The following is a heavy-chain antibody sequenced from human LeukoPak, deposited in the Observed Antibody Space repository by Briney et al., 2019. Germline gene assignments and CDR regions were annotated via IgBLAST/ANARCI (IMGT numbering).Heavy chain of an antibody. J-gene: IGHJ4*02. Sequence: GASVKVSCKDSGGTFSSYAISWVRQAPGQGLEWMGGIIPIFGTANYAQKFQGRVTITADESTSTAYMELSSLRSEDTAVYYCAREKISGYSSSWPFDYWGQGTLVTVSS. CDR1: GGTFSSYA. V-gene: IGHV1-69*13. CDR2: IIPIFGTA. D-gene: IGHD6-13*01. CDR3: AREKISGYSSSWPFDY.